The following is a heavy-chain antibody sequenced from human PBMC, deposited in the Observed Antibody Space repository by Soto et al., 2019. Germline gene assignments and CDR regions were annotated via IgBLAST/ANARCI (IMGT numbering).Heavy chain of an antibody. V-gene: IGHV5-51*01. CDR1: GYTFSNFW. Sequence: ESLKISCQSSGYTFSNFWIGWVRQLPGKGLEWMGIIYPGDHETRYSPSFHGKVTISADRSINTAYLQWNSLEASDTAFNFCARSPRSCPYFDFWGQGALVTVSS. CDR3: ARSPRSCPYFDF. CDR2: IYPGDHET. D-gene: IGHD2-2*01. J-gene: IGHJ4*02.